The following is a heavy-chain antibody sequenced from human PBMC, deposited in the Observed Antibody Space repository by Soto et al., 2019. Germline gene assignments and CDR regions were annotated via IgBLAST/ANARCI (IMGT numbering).Heavy chain of an antibody. V-gene: IGHV4-28*03. CDR1: GCTIISRNW. CDR3: AREFPEWLPRPHGFDP. J-gene: IGHJ5*02. Sequence: PSETHSLTCAVSGCTIISRNWWGLIRQPPGKGLEWIGYIYYSGSTYYNPSLKSRVTISVDTSKNQFSLKLSSVTAADTAVYYCAREFPEWLPRPHGFDPWDQGTLVTVSS. CDR2: IYYSGST. D-gene: IGHD3-3*01.